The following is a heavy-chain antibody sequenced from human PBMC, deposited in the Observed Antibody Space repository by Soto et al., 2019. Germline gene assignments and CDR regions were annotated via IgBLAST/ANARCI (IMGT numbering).Heavy chain of an antibody. D-gene: IGHD2-15*01. Sequence: PGGSLRLSCAASGFTFSDHYMDWVRQAPGKGLEWVGRTRNKANSYTTEYAASVKGRFTISRDDSKNSLYLQMNSLKTEDTAVYYCARDIAGPHDAFDIWGQGTMVTVSS. V-gene: IGHV3-72*01. CDR1: GFTFSDHY. CDR3: ARDIAGPHDAFDI. CDR2: TRNKANSYTT. J-gene: IGHJ3*02.